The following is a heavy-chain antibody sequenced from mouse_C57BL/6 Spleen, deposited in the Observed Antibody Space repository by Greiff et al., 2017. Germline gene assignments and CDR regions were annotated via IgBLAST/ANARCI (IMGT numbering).Heavy chain of an antibody. V-gene: IGHV10-1*01. J-gene: IGHJ4*01. Sequence: DVQLVESGGGLVQPKGSLKLSCAASGFSFNTYAMNWVRQAPGTGLEWVARIRSKSNNYATYYADSVKDRFTISRDDSESMLYLQMNNLKTEDTAMYYCVRSTGTGAMDYWGQGTSVTVSS. CDR3: VRSTGTGAMDY. CDR1: GFSFNTYA. CDR2: IRSKSNNYAT. D-gene: IGHD4-1*02.